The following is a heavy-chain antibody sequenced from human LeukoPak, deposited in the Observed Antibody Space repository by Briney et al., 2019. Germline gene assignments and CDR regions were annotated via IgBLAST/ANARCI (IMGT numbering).Heavy chain of an antibody. Sequence: PGGSLRLSCAASGFTFSRYSMNWVRQAPGKGLQWISSISRSSSYIYYADSVKGRFTISRDNAKNSLYLQMNSLRAEDTAVYYCARVNYASSDYETAFDYWGQGTLVTVSS. V-gene: IGHV3-21*01. CDR3: ARVNYASSDYETAFDY. CDR1: GFTFSRYS. D-gene: IGHD3-22*01. J-gene: IGHJ4*02. CDR2: ISRSSSYI.